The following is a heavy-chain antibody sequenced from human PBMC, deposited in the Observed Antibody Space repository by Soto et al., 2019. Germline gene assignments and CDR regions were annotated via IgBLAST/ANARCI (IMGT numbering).Heavy chain of an antibody. CDR3: ARPGYGSGSYYYYYGMDV. CDR1: GGSFSGYY. Sequence: TSETLSLTCAVYGGSFSGYYWSWIRQPPGKGLEWSGEINHSGSTNYNPSLKSRVTISVDTSKNQFSLKLSSVTAADTAVYYCARPGYGSGSYYYYYGMDVWGQGTTVTVSS. D-gene: IGHD3-10*01. V-gene: IGHV4-34*01. CDR2: INHSGST. J-gene: IGHJ6*02.